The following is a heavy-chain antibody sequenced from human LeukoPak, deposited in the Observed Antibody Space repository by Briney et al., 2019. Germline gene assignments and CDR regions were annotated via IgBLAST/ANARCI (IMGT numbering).Heavy chain of an antibody. CDR2: ISYDGSNK. CDR3: AKDRLVVAPAAMTSNFDY. V-gene: IGHV3-30*18. J-gene: IGHJ4*02. CDR1: GFTFSSYG. Sequence: GRSLRPSCAASGFTFSSYGMHWVRQAPGKGLEWVAVISYDGSNKYYADTVKGRFTISRDNSKNTLYLQMNSLKTEDTAVYYCAKDRLVVAPAAMTSNFDYWGQGTLVTVSS. D-gene: IGHD2-2*01.